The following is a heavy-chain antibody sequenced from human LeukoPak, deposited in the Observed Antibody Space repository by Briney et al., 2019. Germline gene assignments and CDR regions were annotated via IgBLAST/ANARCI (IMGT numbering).Heavy chain of an antibody. V-gene: IGHV1-69*04. CDR1: GGTFSSYA. Sequence: TVKVSCKASGGTFSSYAISWVRQAPGQGLEWMGRIIPILGIANYAQKFQGRVTITADKSTSTAYMELSSLRSEDTAVYYCAPENWNGAGALFDYWGQGTLVTVSS. J-gene: IGHJ4*02. CDR2: IIPILGIA. D-gene: IGHD1-1*01. CDR3: APENWNGAGALFDY.